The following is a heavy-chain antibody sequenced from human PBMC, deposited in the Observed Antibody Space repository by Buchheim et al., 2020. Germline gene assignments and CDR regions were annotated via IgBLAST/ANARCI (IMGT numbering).Heavy chain of an antibody. CDR2: ISTSSGYT. J-gene: IGHJ5*02. V-gene: IGHV3-11*06. CDR1: GFTFSDYY. CDR3: TSRYSSSNWFDP. D-gene: IGHD6-6*01. Sequence: VPLVESGGGLVKPGGSLRLSCAASGFTFSDYYMSWVRQAPGKGLEWVSYISTSSGYTNYADSVKGRFTISRDNAKKSSYLEMNSLRVDDTAVYYCTSRYSSSNWFDPWGQGTL.